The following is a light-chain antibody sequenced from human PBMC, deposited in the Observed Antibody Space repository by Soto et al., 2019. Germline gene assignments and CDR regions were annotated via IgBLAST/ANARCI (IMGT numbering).Light chain of an antibody. CDR3: QQYGSSPPWT. CDR1: QSVSSSY. Sequence: EIVLTQSPGTLSLSPGERATLSCRASQSVSSSYLAWYQQKPGQAPRLLIYGASSRATGIPDRFSGSGSGTDFTHTISRLEPEDFAVYDCQQYGSSPPWTFGQGTRVEIK. CDR2: GAS. V-gene: IGKV3-20*01. J-gene: IGKJ1*01.